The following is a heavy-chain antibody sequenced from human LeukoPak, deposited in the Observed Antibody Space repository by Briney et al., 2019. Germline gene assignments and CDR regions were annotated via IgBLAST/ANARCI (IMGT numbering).Heavy chain of an antibody. V-gene: IGHV3-23*01. CDR1: GFTFSSYA. D-gene: IGHD1-26*01. CDR2: ISGNGRGT. Sequence: GGSLRLSCAASGFTFSSYAMSWVRQAPGKGLEWVSTISGNGRGTYYGDSVTGRFSISRDNSKNTLYLQMSSLRAEDTARYYCAKDGVGGFFDYWGQGILVVVSS. J-gene: IGHJ4*02. CDR3: AKDGVGGFFDY.